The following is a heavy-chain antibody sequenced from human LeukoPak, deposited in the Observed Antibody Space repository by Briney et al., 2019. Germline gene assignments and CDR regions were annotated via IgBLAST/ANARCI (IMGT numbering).Heavy chain of an antibody. V-gene: IGHV3-30*04. Sequence: GGSLRLSCAASRFTFSIYAMHWVRQAPGKGLEWVAVISYTGMYEYYADSVKGRFTISRDNSKNTLYLQMNSLRVDDTAVYYCARAADYHDSSGQYYMDVWGKGTTVTVSS. CDR1: RFTFSIYA. CDR2: ISYTGMYE. J-gene: IGHJ6*03. CDR3: ARAADYHDSSGQYYMDV. D-gene: IGHD3-22*01.